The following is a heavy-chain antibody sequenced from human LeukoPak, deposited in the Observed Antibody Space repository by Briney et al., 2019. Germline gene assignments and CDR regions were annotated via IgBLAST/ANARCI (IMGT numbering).Heavy chain of an antibody. CDR2: FDPEDGET. CDR3: ATDRYHSSGWYRFGY. V-gene: IGHV1-24*01. J-gene: IGHJ4*02. Sequence: GGSLRLSCAASGFTFSSYAMHWVRQAPGKGLEWMGGFDPEDGETIYAQKFQGRVTMTEDTSTDTAYMELSSLRSEDTAVYYCATDRYHSSGWYRFGYWGQGTLVTVSS. D-gene: IGHD6-19*01. CDR1: GFTFSSYA.